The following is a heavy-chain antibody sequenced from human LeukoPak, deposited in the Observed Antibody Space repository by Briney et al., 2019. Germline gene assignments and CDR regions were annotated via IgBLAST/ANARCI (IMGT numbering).Heavy chain of an antibody. V-gene: IGHV1-46*01. D-gene: IGHD6-19*01. Sequence: ASVTVSCKASGYTFTGYYMHWVRQAPGQGLEWMGIINPSGGSTSYAQKFQGRVTMTRDMSTSTVYMELSSLRSEDTAVYYCASAYSSGWYYFDYWGQGTLVTVSS. J-gene: IGHJ4*02. CDR1: GYTFTGYY. CDR2: INPSGGST. CDR3: ASAYSSGWYYFDY.